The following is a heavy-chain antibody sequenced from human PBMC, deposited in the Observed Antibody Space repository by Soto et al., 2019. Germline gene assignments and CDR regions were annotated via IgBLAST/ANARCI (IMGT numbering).Heavy chain of an antibody. J-gene: IGHJ6*02. CDR2: MSPYSGNT. CDR3: ATVHNYVTPTPQDV. V-gene: IGHV1-18*01. Sequence: QVQLVQSGDEVRKPGSSVKVSCKASGYIFVNYGIAWVRQAPGQGLEWMGWMSPYSGNTHYASEVQGRLTMTTDTSTSSAYTDLGRLTSDDPAVYYCATVHNYVTPTPQDVWGQGTTVTVSS. CDR1: GYIFVNYG. D-gene: IGHD3-16*01.